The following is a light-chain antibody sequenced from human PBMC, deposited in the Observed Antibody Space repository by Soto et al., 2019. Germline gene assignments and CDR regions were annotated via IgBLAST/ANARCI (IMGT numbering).Light chain of an antibody. CDR1: QTITSD. CDR2: AAS. CDR3: QQSYSTLWT. V-gene: IGKV1-39*01. Sequence: DIQMTQSPSSLSASVGDRVTITCRASQTITSDLNWYQQRPGKAPKLLIYAASNLQSGVPSRFSGSGSGTDFTLTISSLQPEDFATYYCQQSYSTLWTFGQGTKVDIK. J-gene: IGKJ1*01.